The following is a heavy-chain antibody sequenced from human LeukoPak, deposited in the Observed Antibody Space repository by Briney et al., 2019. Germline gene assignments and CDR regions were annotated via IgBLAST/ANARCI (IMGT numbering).Heavy chain of an antibody. J-gene: IGHJ4*02. CDR2: ISSSGSTI. CDR1: GFTFSSYE. D-gene: IGHD2-15*01. V-gene: IGHV3-48*03. Sequence: GGSLRLSCAASGFTFSSYEMNWVRQAPGKGLEWVSYISSSGSTIYYADSVKGRFTISRDNAKNSLYLQMNSLRAEDTAVYYCARQLGSGGGFDYWGQGTLVTVSS. CDR3: ARQLGSGGGFDY.